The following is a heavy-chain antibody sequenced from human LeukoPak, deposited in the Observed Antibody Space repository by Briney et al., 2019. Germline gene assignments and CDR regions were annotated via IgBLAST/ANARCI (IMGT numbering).Heavy chain of an antibody. V-gene: IGHV1-8*01. CDR3: AAMSGWSGAYY. Sequence: ASVKVSCKASGYTFTSYDINWVRQATGQGLEWMGWMNPNSGNTGYAQKFRGRVTMTRNTSISTAYMELSSLRFEDTAAYYCAAMSGWSGAYYWGQGTLVTVSS. CDR1: GYTFTSYD. J-gene: IGHJ4*02. D-gene: IGHD6-19*01. CDR2: MNPNSGNT.